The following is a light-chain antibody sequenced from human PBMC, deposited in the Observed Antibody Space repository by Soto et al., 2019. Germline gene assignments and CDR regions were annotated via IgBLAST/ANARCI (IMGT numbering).Light chain of an antibody. CDR1: QDVTNS. CDR3: QQYIRRPLS. Sequence: EILMTQSPATLPLSPGEGVTLSCRAAQDVTNSVAWYQQKSGQAPRLLIYDASARASGVSARFSGSGSGTDFTLTISGLQAEDFAVYFCQQYIRRPLSFGQGTRLEIK. V-gene: IGKV3-15*01. CDR2: DAS. J-gene: IGKJ5*01.